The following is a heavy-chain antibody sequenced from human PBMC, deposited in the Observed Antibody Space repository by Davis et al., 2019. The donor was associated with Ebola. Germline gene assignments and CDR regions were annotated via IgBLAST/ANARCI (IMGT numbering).Heavy chain of an antibody. CDR3: AKDTSNVWFDV. CDR1: GFIFSSYA. D-gene: IGHD6-19*01. Sequence: AGSLSLSCAASGFIFSSYATSWVRRVPGKGLEWDSTLGLSADTYYADSVKGRFTISRDNSKNTLHLQMNSLRVEDTAIYYCAKDTSNVWFDVWGQGTMVTVAS. CDR2: LGLSADT. V-gene: IGHV3-23*01. J-gene: IGHJ3*01.